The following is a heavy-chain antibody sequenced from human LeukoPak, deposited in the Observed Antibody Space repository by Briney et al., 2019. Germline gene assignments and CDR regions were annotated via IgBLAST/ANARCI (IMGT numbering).Heavy chain of an antibody. CDR1: GGTFSSYT. V-gene: IGHV1-69*04. CDR2: IIPILGIA. D-gene: IGHD6-13*01. CDR3: ARDSSSWYNWFDP. J-gene: IGHJ5*02. Sequence: SVKVACKASGGTFSSYTISWVRQAPGQGLEWMGRIIPILGIANYAQKFQGRVTITADKSTSTAYMELSSLRSEDTAVYYCARDSSSWYNWFDPWGQGTLVTVSS.